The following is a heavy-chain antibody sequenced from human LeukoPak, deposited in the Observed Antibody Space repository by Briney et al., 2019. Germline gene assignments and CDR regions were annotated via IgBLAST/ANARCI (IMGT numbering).Heavy chain of an antibody. CDR3: AKDYEYRRPALGMDV. CDR2: ISGSGGST. CDR1: GFTFSSYA. Sequence: PGGSLRLSCAASGFTFSSYAMGWVRQAPGKGLEWASAISGSGGSTYYADSVKGRFTISRDNSKNTLYLQMNSLRAEDTAVYYCAKDYEYRRPALGMDVWGQGTTVTVSS. J-gene: IGHJ6*02. V-gene: IGHV3-23*01. D-gene: IGHD3-16*01.